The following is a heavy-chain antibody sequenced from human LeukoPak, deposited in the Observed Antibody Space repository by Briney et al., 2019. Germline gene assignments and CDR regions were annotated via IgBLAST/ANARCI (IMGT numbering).Heavy chain of an antibody. CDR3: ASGYYDSSGYPKVFDY. CDR2: ISAYNGNT. D-gene: IGHD3-22*01. Sequence: GASVKVSCKASGYTLTSYGISWVRQAPGQGLEWMGWISAYNGNTNYAQKLQGRVTMTTDTSTSTAYMELRSLRSDDTAVYYCASGYYDSSGYPKVFDYWGQGTLVTVSS. J-gene: IGHJ4*02. CDR1: GYTLTSYG. V-gene: IGHV1-18*01.